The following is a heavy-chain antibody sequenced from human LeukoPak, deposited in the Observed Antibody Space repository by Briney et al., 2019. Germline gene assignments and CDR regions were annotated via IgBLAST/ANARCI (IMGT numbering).Heavy chain of an antibody. Sequence: SETLSLTCTVSGGSISSGDYYWRWLRQPPGKGLEWIGYIYYSGSTYYNPSLKSRVTISVDTSKNQFSLKLSSVTAADTAVYYCARGDRGYYYGMDVWGQGTTVTVSS. CDR1: GGSISSGDYY. J-gene: IGHJ6*02. CDR2: IYYSGST. D-gene: IGHD2-15*01. V-gene: IGHV4-30-4*01. CDR3: ARGDRGYYYGMDV.